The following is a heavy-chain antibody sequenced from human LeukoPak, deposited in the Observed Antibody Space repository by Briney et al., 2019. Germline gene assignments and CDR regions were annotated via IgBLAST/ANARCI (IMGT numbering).Heavy chain of an antibody. CDR2: ISSSSSYI. CDR3: ARDLSEYSSGFDP. D-gene: IGHD6-6*01. CDR1: GFTLSKHW. J-gene: IGHJ5*02. Sequence: GGSLRLSCAASGFTLSKHWMTWVRQAPGKGLEWVSSISSSSSYIYYADSVKGRFTISRDNAKNSLYLQMNSLRAEDTAVYYCARDLSEYSSGFDPWGQGTLVTVSS. V-gene: IGHV3-21*01.